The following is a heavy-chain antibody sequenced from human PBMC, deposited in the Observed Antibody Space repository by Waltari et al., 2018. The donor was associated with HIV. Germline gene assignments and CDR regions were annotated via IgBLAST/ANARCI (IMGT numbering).Heavy chain of an antibody. Sequence: VQLHESGPGLVKPSGTLSLTCAVSGGSISGTNWWTWVRQPPRKGLEWIGEIYHDGSIEYSPSLLRRVTIAIDKSKNQFSLNLSSATAADTASYYCATRPPYRMADVRDWFDPWGQGTLVIVSS. V-gene: IGHV4-4*02. J-gene: IGHJ5*02. D-gene: IGHD3-16*02. CDR3: ATRPPYRMADVRDWFDP. CDR2: IYHDGSI. CDR1: GGSISGTNW.